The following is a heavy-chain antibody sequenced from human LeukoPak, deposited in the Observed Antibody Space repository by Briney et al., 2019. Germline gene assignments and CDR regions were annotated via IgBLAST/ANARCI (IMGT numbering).Heavy chain of an antibody. J-gene: IGHJ4*02. CDR2: IYYSGST. CDR3: ARVPGRHEKGGIDY. D-gene: IGHD3-16*01. V-gene: IGHV4-30-4*08. CDR1: GGSISSGDYY. Sequence: SETLSLTCTVSGGSISSGDYYWSWIRQPPGKGLEWIGYIYYSGSTYYDPSLKSRVTISVDTSKNQFSLKLSSVTAADTAVYYCARVPGRHEKGGIDYWGQGTLVTVSS.